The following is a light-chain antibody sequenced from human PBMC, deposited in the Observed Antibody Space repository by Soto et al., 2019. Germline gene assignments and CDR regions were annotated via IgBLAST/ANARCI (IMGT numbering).Light chain of an antibody. CDR2: NNN. CDR3: SSYTNTATLDYV. Sequence: QSALTQPPSASGTPGQRVTISCSGSSSNIETNTVDWYQHLPGTAPKVLIFNNNQRPSGVPDRFSGSKSGTSASLAISGLQAEDEADYYCSSYTNTATLDYVFGTATKLTVL. J-gene: IGLJ1*01. V-gene: IGLV1-44*01. CDR1: SSNIETNT.